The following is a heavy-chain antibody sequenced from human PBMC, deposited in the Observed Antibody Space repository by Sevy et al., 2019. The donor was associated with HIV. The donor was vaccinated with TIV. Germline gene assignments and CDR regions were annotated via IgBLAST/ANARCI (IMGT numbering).Heavy chain of an antibody. D-gene: IGHD4-17*01. CDR2: ISSSGSHI. Sequence: GGSLRLSCAASGFTFSSFEMNWVRQTPGKGLEWVSFISSSGSHIYYADSVKGRFTISRDNAKNSLYLQMNSLRAEDTGVYYCTRDLPPSATTVAHFDYWGQGTLVTVSS. J-gene: IGHJ4*02. CDR3: TRDLPPSATTVAHFDY. CDR1: GFTFSSFE. V-gene: IGHV3-48*03.